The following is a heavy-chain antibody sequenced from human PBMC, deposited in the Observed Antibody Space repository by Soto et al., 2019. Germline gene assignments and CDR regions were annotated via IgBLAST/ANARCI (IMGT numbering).Heavy chain of an antibody. CDR1: GFTFSSYG. J-gene: IGHJ6*02. V-gene: IGHV3-30*18. D-gene: IGHD6-6*01. CDR2: ISYDGSNK. CDR3: AKIAARTYYYYGMDV. Sequence: PGGSLRLSCAASGFTFSSYGMHWVRQAPGKGLEWVAVISYDGSNKYYADSVKGRFTISRDNSKNTLYLQMNSLRAEDTAVYYCAKIAARTYYYYGMDVWGQGTRVTVSS.